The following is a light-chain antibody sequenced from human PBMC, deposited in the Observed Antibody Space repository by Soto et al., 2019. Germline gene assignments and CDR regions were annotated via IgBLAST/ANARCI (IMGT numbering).Light chain of an antibody. J-gene: IGKJ5*01. CDR2: DAS. CDR3: QQARQWPP. Sequence: EMATRSFRASQSVISSYLAWYQQKPGQAPRLLIYDASSRATGIPDRCSGCVSRTEFTLPISSPVSEVIPNYSSQQARQWPPFGQGTRLEI. CDR1: QSVISSY. V-gene: IGKV3D-20*02.